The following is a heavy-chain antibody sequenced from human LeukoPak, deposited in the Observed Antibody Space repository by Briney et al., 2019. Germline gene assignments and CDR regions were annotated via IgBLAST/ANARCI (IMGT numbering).Heavy chain of an antibody. CDR3: ARENDSSGYYHPSFDY. V-gene: IGHV1-18*01. Sequence: GASVKVSCKASGYTFTSYGISWVRQAPGQGLEWMGWISAYNGNTNYAQKLQGRVTMTTDTSTSTAYMELRSLRSDDTAVYYCARENDSSGYYHPSFDYWGQGTLVTVSS. D-gene: IGHD3-22*01. CDR2: ISAYNGNT. CDR1: GYTFTSYG. J-gene: IGHJ4*02.